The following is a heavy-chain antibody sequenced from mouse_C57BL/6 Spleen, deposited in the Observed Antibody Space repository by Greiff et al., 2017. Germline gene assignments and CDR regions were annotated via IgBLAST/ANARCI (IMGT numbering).Heavy chain of an antibody. CDR2: IRNKANNHAT. D-gene: IGHD2-4*01. CDR1: GFTFSDAW. V-gene: IGHV6-6*01. CDR3: TRPDDYHYAMDY. Sequence: EVQLQESGGGLVQPGGSMKLSCAASGFTFSDAWMDWVRQSPEKGLEWVAEIRNKANNHATYYAESVKGRFTISRDDSKSSVYLQMNSLRAEDTGIYYCTRPDDYHYAMDYWGQGTSVTVSS. J-gene: IGHJ4*01.